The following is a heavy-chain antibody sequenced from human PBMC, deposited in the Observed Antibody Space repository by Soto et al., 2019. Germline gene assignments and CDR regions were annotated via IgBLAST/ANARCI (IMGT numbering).Heavy chain of an antibody. CDR1: GYTFTTYG. CDR3: ARVRADLGYCGGRSCLPYYNGMDV. J-gene: IGHJ6*02. CDR2: IGTYNGDT. D-gene: IGHD2-15*01. V-gene: IGHV1-18*01. Sequence: QVQLVQSGAEVKKPGASVKVSCKASGYTFTTYGISWVRQAPGQGLGWLGWIGTYNGDTNYAQKFQGRVTMTTDPSTRTVYMELRSLRSDDSAVYYCARVRADLGYCGGRSCLPYYNGMDVWGQGTTVTVSS.